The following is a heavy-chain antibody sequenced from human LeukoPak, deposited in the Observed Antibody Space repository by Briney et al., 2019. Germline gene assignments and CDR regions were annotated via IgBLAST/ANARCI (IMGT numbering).Heavy chain of an antibody. CDR3: ARDPFDGDYYFDY. CDR2: TWYDGSNK. D-gene: IGHD4-17*01. J-gene: IGHJ4*02. CDR1: GFTFSTYG. V-gene: IGHV3-33*01. Sequence: PGGSLRLSCAASGFTFSTYGMHWIHQAPGKGLEWVALTWYDGSNKYYTDSVKGRFTVSRDNSKNTLYLQMDSLRADDTAVYYCARDPFDGDYYFDYWGQGTLVTVSS.